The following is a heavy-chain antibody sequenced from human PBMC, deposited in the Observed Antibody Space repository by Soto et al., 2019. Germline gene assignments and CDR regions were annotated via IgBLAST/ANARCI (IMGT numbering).Heavy chain of an antibody. D-gene: IGHD6-19*01. CDR2: IYWDDDK. J-gene: IGHJ3*02. CDR1: GFSLSTSGVG. Sequence: QITLKESGPTLVKPTQTLTLTYTFSGFSLSTSGVGVGWIRQPPGKALEWLALIYWDDDKRYSPSLKSRLTITKDTSKNQVVLTMTNMDPVDTATYYCAHRIAVAATRAFDIWGQGTMVTVSS. CDR3: AHRIAVAATRAFDI. V-gene: IGHV2-5*02.